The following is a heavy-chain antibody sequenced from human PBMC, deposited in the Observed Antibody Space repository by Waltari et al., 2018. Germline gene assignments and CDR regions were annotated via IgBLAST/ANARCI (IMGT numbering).Heavy chain of an antibody. J-gene: IGHJ4*02. CDR2: ISWDGGST. CDR3: AKDIGGADYGFHPTIDY. V-gene: IGHV3-43D*04. CDR1: GFTFDDYA. D-gene: IGHD4-17*01. Sequence: EVQLVESGGVVVQPGGSLRLSCAASGFTFDDYAMHWVRQAPGKGLEWVSLISWDGGSTYYADSVKGRFTISRDNSKNSLYLQMNSLRAEDTALYYCAKDIGGADYGFHPTIDYWGQGTLVTVSS.